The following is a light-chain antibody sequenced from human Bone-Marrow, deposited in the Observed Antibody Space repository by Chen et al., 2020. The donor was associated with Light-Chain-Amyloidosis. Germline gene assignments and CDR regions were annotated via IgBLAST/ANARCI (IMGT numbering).Light chain of an antibody. V-gene: IGLV3-25*03. CDR3: QSADSSGTYVE. J-gene: IGLJ2*01. CDR2: KDT. CDR1: ELPKQY. Sequence: SYELTQPPSVSVSPGQTATITCYGDELPKQYACWYQQKPGQAPVLMIFKDTERPSGIPERFSGSSSGTTGTLTISGVQAEDEADYYCQSADSSGTYVEFGGGTKLTVL.